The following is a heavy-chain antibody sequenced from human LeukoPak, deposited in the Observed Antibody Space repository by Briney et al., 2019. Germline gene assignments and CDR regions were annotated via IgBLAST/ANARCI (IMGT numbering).Heavy chain of an antibody. Sequence: PGGSLRLSCAASGFTFSSYPLHWVRQAPGKGLEWVTLISYDGSKIYYADSVKGRFTISRDNSKNTLHLQMNSLRTEDTAVYYCARVKGGIAAAGNYFDYWGQGTLVTVSS. J-gene: IGHJ4*02. V-gene: IGHV3-30-3*01. CDR1: GFTFSSYP. CDR2: ISYDGSKI. D-gene: IGHD6-13*01. CDR3: ARVKGGIAAAGNYFDY.